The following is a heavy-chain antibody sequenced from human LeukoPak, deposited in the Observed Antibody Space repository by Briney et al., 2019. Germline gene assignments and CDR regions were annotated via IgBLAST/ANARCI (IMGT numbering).Heavy chain of an antibody. D-gene: IGHD3-3*01. CDR1: GGTFSSYA. CDR2: IIPIFGTA. V-gene: IGHV1-69*06. CDR3: ARAEWSYDFWSGYSPINWFDP. J-gene: IGHJ5*02. Sequence: ASVKVSCRASGGTFSSYAISWVRQAPGQGLEWMGGIIPIFGTANYAQKFQGRVTITADKSTSTAYMELSSLRAEDTAVYYCARAEWSYDFWSGYSPINWFDPWGQGTLVTVSS.